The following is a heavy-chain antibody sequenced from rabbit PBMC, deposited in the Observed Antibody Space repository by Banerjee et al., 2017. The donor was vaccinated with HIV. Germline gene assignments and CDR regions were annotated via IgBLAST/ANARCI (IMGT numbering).Heavy chain of an antibody. CDR3: ARDIIGGGDFSFNL. Sequence: QEQLEESGGDLVKPGASLTLTCTASGFTLSSYWICWVRQAPGKGLEWIACIDGGSTGNTYYVSWAKGRFTISRTSSTTVTLQMTSLTAADTATYFCARDIIGGGDFSFNLWGPGTLVTVS. CDR1: GFTLSSYW. V-gene: IGHV1S45*01. CDR2: IDGGSTGNT. J-gene: IGHJ4*01. D-gene: IGHD2-1*01.